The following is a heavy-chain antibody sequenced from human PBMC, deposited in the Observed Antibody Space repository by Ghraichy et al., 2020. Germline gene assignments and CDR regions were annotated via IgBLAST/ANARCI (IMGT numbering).Heavy chain of an antibody. V-gene: IGHV3-30*04. J-gene: IGHJ6*02. CDR1: GFAFSSYA. CDR3: ARDGSYYGMDV. Sequence: GGSLRLSCAASGFAFSSYAMHWVRQAPGKGLEWVAVISYDGSNKYYADSVKGRFTISRDNSKNTLYLQRNSLRAEDTAVYYCARDGSYYGMDVWGQGTTVTVSS. CDR2: ISYDGSNK. D-gene: IGHD5-12*01.